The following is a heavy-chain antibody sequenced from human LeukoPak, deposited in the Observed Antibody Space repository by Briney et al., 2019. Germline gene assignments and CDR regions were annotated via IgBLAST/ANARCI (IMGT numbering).Heavy chain of an antibody. CDR1: GFTFSSYA. CDR2: ISYDRSNK. D-gene: IGHD6-19*01. J-gene: IGHJ1*01. V-gene: IGHV3-30-3*01. CDR3: ARDPQQWLVQLYFQH. Sequence: GGSLRLLCAASGFTFSSYAMQWVRRARGKGLEGGAVISYDRSNKYYADSVKGRFTISRDNSKNTLYMQMNSLRAEDTAVYYSARDPQQWLVQLYFQHWGQGTLVTVSS.